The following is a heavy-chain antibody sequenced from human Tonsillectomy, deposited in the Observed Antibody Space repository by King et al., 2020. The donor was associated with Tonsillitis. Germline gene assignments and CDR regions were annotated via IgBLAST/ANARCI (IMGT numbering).Heavy chain of an antibody. CDR2: INPNSGGT. Sequence: QVQLVESGAEVEKPGASVKVSCKASGYTFTGYYMHWVRQAPGQGLEWMGWINPNSGGTNYAQKFQGRVTMTRDTSISTAYMELSRLISDDTAIYYCARDPTWNYGDLFDYWGQGTLVTVSS. D-gene: IGHD1-7*01. V-gene: IGHV1-2*02. J-gene: IGHJ4*02. CDR1: GYTFTGYY. CDR3: ARDPTWNYGDLFDY.